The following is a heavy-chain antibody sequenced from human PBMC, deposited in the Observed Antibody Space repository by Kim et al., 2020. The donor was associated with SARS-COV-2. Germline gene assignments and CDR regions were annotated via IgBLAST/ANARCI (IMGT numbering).Heavy chain of an antibody. V-gene: IGHV3-23*01. CDR2: T. CDR3: ARDVRGTRAFDV. D-gene: IGHD1-1*01. J-gene: IGHJ3*01. Sequence: TYSADSVKGRFTIPRDNSKNTLDLQMNSLRAEDTAVYSCARDVRGTRAFDVWGQGTLVAVSS.